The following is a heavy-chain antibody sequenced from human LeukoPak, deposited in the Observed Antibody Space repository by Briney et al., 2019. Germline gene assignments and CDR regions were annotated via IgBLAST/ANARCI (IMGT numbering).Heavy chain of an antibody. CDR3: ARDYCGGDCFPDY. J-gene: IGHJ4*02. CDR2: INPNSGGT. Sequence: ASVNVSCKASGYTFTGYYMHWVRQAPGQGLEWMGWINPNSGGTNYAQKFQGWVTMTRDTSISTAYMELSRLRSDDTAVYYCARDYCGGDCFPDYWGQGTLVTVSS. D-gene: IGHD2-21*02. CDR1: GYTFTGYY. V-gene: IGHV1-2*04.